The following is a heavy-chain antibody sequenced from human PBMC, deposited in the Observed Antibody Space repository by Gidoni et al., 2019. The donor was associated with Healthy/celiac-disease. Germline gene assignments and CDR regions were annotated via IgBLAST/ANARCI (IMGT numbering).Heavy chain of an antibody. CDR2: ISSNGGST. CDR3: ARVGPARAFDI. CDR1: GFTFSSYA. Sequence: EVQLVESGGGLVQPGGSLRLSCAASGFTFSSYAMHWVRQAPGKGLEYVSAISSNGGSTYYANSVKGRFTISRDNSKNTLYLQMGSLRAEDMAVYYCARVGPARAFDIWGQGTMVTVSS. J-gene: IGHJ3*02. D-gene: IGHD3-16*01. V-gene: IGHV3-64*01.